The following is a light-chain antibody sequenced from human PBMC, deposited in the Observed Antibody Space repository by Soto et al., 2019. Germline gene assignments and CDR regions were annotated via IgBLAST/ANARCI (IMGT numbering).Light chain of an antibody. CDR2: AVS. CDR3: LQDYTYPYT. V-gene: IGKV1-6*01. J-gene: IGKJ2*01. Sequence: AIQMTQSPSSLSASVGDTVTITYRASQGIRNDLGWYQQKPGKAPKLLIYAVSFLQSGVPSRFSGSESGTDFTLTISSLQPEDFATYYCLQDYTYPYTFGQGTTLEIK. CDR1: QGIRND.